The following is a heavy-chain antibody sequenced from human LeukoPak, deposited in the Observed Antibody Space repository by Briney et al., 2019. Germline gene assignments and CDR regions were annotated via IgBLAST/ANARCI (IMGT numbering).Heavy chain of an antibody. Sequence: ASVKVPCKASGYTLTSYAMNWVRQAPGQGLEWMGWINTNTGNPTYAQGFTGRFVFSLDTSVSTAYLQISSLKAEDTAVYYCARVYKKYSSSSPFDYWGQGTLVTVSS. D-gene: IGHD6-6*01. CDR1: GYTLTSYA. CDR3: ARVYKKYSSSSPFDY. V-gene: IGHV7-4-1*02. J-gene: IGHJ4*02. CDR2: INTNTGNP.